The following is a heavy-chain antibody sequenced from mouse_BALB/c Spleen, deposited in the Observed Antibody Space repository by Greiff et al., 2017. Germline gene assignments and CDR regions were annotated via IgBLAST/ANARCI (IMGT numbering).Heavy chain of an antibody. Sequence: EVKLVESGGGLVKPGGSLKLSCAASGFTFSIYAMSWVRQSPEKRLEWVAEISSGGSYTYYPDTVTGRFTISRDNAKNTLYLEMSSLRSEDTAMYYCARENYGVPEGLAYWGQGTLVTVSA. D-gene: IGHD5-1*01. CDR3: ARENYGVPEGLAY. CDR2: ISSGGSYT. CDR1: GFTFSIYA. J-gene: IGHJ3*01. V-gene: IGHV5-9-4*01.